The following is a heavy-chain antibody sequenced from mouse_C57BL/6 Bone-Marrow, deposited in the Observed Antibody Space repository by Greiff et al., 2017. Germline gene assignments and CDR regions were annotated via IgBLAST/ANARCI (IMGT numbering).Heavy chain of an antibody. CDR3: ATNYYGSSYGY. V-gene: IGHV5-4*03. CDR1: GFNFSSYA. CDR2: ISDGGSYT. J-gene: IGHJ2*01. D-gene: IGHD1-1*01. Sequence: EVKLMESGGGLVKPGGSLKLSCAASGFNFSSYAMSWVRQTPEKRLEWVATISDGGSYTYYPDNVKGRFTISRDNAKNNLYLPMSHLKSEDTAIYYCATNYYGSSYGYWGQGTTLTVSS.